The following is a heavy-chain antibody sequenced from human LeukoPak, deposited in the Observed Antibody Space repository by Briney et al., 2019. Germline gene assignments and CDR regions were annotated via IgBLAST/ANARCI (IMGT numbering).Heavy chain of an antibody. Sequence: GGSLRLSCAASGLTFSDHAMGWVRRAPGKGLEWVSSISGSSGNTYYADSVKGRYSISRDNAKNSLYLQMNSLRAEDTAVYYCARDLSYIVVVPAKDNWFDPWGQGTLVTVSS. CDR1: GLTFSDHA. CDR3: ARDLSYIVVVPAKDNWFDP. J-gene: IGHJ5*02. V-gene: IGHV3-23*01. CDR2: ISGSSGNT. D-gene: IGHD2-2*01.